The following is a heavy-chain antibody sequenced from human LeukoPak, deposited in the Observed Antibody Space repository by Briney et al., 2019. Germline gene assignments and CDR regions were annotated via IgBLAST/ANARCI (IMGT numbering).Heavy chain of an antibody. Sequence: GGSLRLSCVASGFTFSDYYMSWIRQAPGKGLEWVSYISSSGSTIYYADSVKGRFTISRDNAKNSLYLQMNSLRAEDTAVYYCARAIAYYYYMDVWGKGTTVTVS. D-gene: IGHD3-22*01. J-gene: IGHJ6*03. CDR1: GFTFSDYY. CDR3: ARAIAYYYYMDV. V-gene: IGHV3-11*04. CDR2: ISSSGSTI.